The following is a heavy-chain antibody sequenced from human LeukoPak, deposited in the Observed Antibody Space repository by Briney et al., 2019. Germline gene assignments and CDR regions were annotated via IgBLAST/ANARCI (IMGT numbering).Heavy chain of an antibody. J-gene: IGHJ6*04. CDR1: GSTFSSYE. D-gene: IGHD3-9*01. CDR2: ISSSGSTI. V-gene: IGHV3-48*03. Sequence: PGGSLRLSCAASGSTFSSYEVNWVRQAPGKGLEWVSYISSSGSTIYYADSVKGRFTISRDNAKNSLYLQMNSLRAEDTAVYYCARVGWLYYDILTGSSDYYYGMDVWGKGTTVTVSS. CDR3: ARVGWLYYDILTGSSDYYYGMDV.